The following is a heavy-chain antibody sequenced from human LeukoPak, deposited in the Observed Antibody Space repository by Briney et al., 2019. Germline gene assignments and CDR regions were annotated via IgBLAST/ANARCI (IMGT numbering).Heavy chain of an antibody. J-gene: IGHJ5*02. CDR3: ARAGTAARLGMAYDS. D-gene: IGHD6-6*01. CDR2: IKQDGSEK. CDR1: GFTFSSYW. V-gene: IGHV3-7*01. Sequence: GGSLRLSCAASGFTFSSYWMSWVRQAPGKGLEWVANIKQDGSEKYYVDSVKGRFTISRDNAKNTLFLLMNSLRVEDTSIYYCARAGTAARLGMAYDSWGQGTLVTVSS.